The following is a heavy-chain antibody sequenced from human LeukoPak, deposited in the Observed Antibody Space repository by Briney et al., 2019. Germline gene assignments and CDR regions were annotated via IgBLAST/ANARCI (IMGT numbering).Heavy chain of an antibody. CDR3: ARDLGKAAGTGSDY. CDR2: INPNSGGT. Sequence: ASVKVSCKASGYTFTGYYMHWVRQAPGQGLEWMGWINPNSGGTNYAQKFQGRVTMTRDTSISTAYMELSRLRSDGTAVYYCARDLGKAAGTGSDYWGQGTLVTVSS. V-gene: IGHV1-2*02. CDR1: GYTFTGYY. D-gene: IGHD6-13*01. J-gene: IGHJ4*02.